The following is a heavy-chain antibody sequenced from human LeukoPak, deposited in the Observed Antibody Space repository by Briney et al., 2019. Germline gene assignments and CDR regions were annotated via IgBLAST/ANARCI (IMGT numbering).Heavy chain of an antibody. CDR2: IYHSGST. CDR3: ARGGSYSIDY. CDR1: GYSISSGYY. J-gene: IGHJ4*02. Sequence: SETLSLTCTVSGYSISSGYYWGWIRQPPGKGLEWIGSIYHSGSTYYNPSLKSRVTISVDTSKNQFSLKLSSVTAADTAVYYCARGGSYSIDYWGQGTLVTVSS. V-gene: IGHV4-38-2*02. D-gene: IGHD1-26*01.